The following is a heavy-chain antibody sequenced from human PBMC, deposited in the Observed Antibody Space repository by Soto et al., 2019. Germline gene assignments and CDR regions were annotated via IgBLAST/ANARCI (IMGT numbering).Heavy chain of an antibody. CDR2: IYDRGIT. D-gene: IGHD3-9*01. Sequence: ETLSLTCTVSGGSIGSSSYAWGCIRQPQGKGLEWIRRIYDRGITNYHPSLKSRVTISVDTSKNQFFLTLSPVTAADTAVYYCARQRDFDWLFDYWGQGTLVTVSS. J-gene: IGHJ4*02. CDR1: GGSIGSSSYA. CDR3: ARQRDFDWLFDY. V-gene: IGHV4-39*01.